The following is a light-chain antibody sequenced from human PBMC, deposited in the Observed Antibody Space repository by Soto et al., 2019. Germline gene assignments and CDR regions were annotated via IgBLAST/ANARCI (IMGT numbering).Light chain of an antibody. V-gene: IGKV1-12*01. CDR2: ATS. Sequence: DIEMTQSPSSVSASVGDRVTLTCRASQDISSWLAWYQQKPGKAPKVLIYATSRLQSGVPSRFSGSGSGTDFTLTISSLQPEDFATYFCQQTNSFPLTFGGGTKVEIK. CDR3: QQTNSFPLT. CDR1: QDISSW. J-gene: IGKJ4*01.